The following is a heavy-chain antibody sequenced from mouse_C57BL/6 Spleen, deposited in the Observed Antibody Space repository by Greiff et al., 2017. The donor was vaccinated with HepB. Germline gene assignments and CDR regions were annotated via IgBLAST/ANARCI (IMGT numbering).Heavy chain of an antibody. J-gene: IGHJ2*01. D-gene: IGHD1-1*01. V-gene: IGHV14-4*01. CDR2: IAPENGDT. Sequence: VQLKESGAELVRPGASVKLSCTASGFNIKDDYMHWVKQRPEQGLEWIGWIAPENGDTEYASKFQGKATITADPPTNTAYQQLSRLTSEDTAVYYCTTLYGGFDYWGQGTTLTVSS. CDR1: GFNIKDDY. CDR3: TTLYGGFDY.